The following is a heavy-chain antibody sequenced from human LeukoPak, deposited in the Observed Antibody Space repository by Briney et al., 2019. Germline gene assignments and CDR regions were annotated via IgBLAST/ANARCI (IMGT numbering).Heavy chain of an antibody. Sequence: GGSLRLSCAASGFTFSTYAMTWVRQAPGKGLEWVSLISGTGGSIFYAHCVEGLFTLSRHNSKNTIYLQMNSLRAGDAAVYYCATDYEPLVRVHHWGIWFDPWGQGTLVTVSS. CDR1: GFTFSTYA. CDR2: ISGTGGSI. V-gene: IGHV3-23*01. D-gene: IGHD7-27*01. CDR3: ATDYEPLVRVHHWGIWFDP. J-gene: IGHJ5*02.